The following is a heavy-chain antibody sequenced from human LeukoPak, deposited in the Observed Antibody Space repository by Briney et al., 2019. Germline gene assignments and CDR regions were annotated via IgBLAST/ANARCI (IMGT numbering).Heavy chain of an antibody. D-gene: IGHD1-26*01. CDR2: IRYDGSNK. CDR3: AKDLSGSYSNGFDP. CDR1: GFTFSSYG. J-gene: IGHJ5*02. V-gene: IGHV3-30*02. Sequence: GGSLRLSCAASGFTFSSYGMHWVRQAPGKGLERVAFIRYDGSNKYCADSVKGRFTISRDNSKNTLYLQMNSLRAEDTAVYYCAKDLSGSYSNGFDPWGQGTLVTVSS.